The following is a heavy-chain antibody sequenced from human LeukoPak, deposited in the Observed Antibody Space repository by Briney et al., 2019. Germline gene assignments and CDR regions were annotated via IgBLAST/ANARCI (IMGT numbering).Heavy chain of an antibody. CDR2: ISSSSSYI. J-gene: IGHJ5*02. CDR3: ARGWEYYYDSSGCWFDP. V-gene: IGHV3-21*01. CDR1: GFTFSSYS. Sequence: GGSLRLSCAAPGFTFSSYSMNWVRQAPGKGLEWVSSISSSSSYIYYADSVKGRFTISRDNAKNSLYLQMNSLRAEDTAVYYCARGWEYYYDSSGCWFDPWGQGTLVTVSS. D-gene: IGHD3-22*01.